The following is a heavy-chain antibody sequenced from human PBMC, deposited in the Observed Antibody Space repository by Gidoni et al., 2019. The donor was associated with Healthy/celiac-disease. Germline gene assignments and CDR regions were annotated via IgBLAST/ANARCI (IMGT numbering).Heavy chain of an antibody. V-gene: IGHV3-48*04. CDR3: ARDEGYSSGWYDGMDV. D-gene: IGHD6-19*01. J-gene: IGHJ6*02. CDR1: GFTFSSYS. Sequence: EVQLVESGGGLVQPGGSLRLSCAASGFTFSSYSMNWVRQAPGKGLEWVSYISSSSSTIYYADSVKGRFTISRDNAKNSLYLQMNSLRAEDTAVYYCARDEGYSSGWYDGMDVWGQGTTVTVSS. CDR2: ISSSSSTI.